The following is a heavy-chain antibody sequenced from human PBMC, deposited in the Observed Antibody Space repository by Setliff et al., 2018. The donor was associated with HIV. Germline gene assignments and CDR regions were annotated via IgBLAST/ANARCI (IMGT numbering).Heavy chain of an antibody. Sequence: GASVKVSCKASGYTFTSYAMNWVRQAPGQGLDWMGWINTNTGNPTYAQGFTGRLVFSLDTSGRTAYLQISSLKAEDTALYYCARVGSYDFWSGLYYYSYHIDARGKRPTVTVSS. CDR3: ARVGSYDFWSGLYYYSYHIDA. J-gene: IGHJ6*03. CDR2: INTNTGNP. CDR1: GYTFTSYA. V-gene: IGHV7-4-1*02. D-gene: IGHD3-3*01.